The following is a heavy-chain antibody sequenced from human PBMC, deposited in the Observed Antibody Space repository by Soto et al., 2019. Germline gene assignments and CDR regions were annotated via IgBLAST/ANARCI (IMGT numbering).Heavy chain of an antibody. CDR1: GYTFTSYG. CDR2: ITAYNGNT. V-gene: IGHV1-18*01. D-gene: IGHD5-12*01. CDR3: ARIGDDLSDYYYYGMDG. Sequence: SVKVSCKASGYTFTSYGISWVRQAPGQGLEWMGWITAYNGNTNYAQKLQGRVTMTTDRSTSTAYLELRSLRSDDTAVYFCARIGDDLSDYYYYGMDGWGQGTTVTVSS. J-gene: IGHJ6*02.